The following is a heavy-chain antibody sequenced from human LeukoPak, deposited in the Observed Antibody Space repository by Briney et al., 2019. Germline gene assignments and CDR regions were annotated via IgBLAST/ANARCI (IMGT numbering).Heavy chain of an antibody. CDR1: GFTFSSYG. CDR3: AKSINYYGSGSYYNTDYYYYGMDV. Sequence: PGGSLRLSCAAPGFTFSSYGMHWVRQAPGKGLEWVAFIRYDGSNKYYADSVKGRFTISRDNSKNTLYLQMNSLRAEDTAVYYCAKSINYYGSGSYYNTDYYYYGMDVWGQGTTVTVSS. J-gene: IGHJ6*02. V-gene: IGHV3-30*02. CDR2: IRYDGSNK. D-gene: IGHD3-10*01.